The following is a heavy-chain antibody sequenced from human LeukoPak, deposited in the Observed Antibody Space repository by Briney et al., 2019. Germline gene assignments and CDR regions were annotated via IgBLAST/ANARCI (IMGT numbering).Heavy chain of an antibody. J-gene: IGHJ4*02. Sequence: GGSLRLSCAASGFTFSSYSMNWVRQAPGKGLEWVSSISSSSSYIYYADSVKGRFTISRDNAKNSLYLQMNSLRAEDTAVYYCARGRVDAAMEDYFDYWGQGTLVTVSS. CDR1: GFTFSSYS. CDR2: ISSSSSYI. D-gene: IGHD5-18*01. CDR3: ARGRVDAAMEDYFDY. V-gene: IGHV3-21*01.